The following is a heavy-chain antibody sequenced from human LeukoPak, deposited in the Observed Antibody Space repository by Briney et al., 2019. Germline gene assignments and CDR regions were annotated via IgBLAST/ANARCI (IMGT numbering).Heavy chain of an antibody. CDR2: INHSGST. CDR1: GGSFSGYY. D-gene: IGHD2-8*02. V-gene: IGHV4-34*01. J-gene: IGHJ3*02. Sequence: SETLSLTCALYGGSFSGYYWSWIRQPPGKGLEWIGEINHSGSTNYNPSLKSRVTISVDTSKNQFSLKLSSVTAADTAVYYCARGYWGHAFDIWGQGTMVTVSS. CDR3: ARGYWGHAFDI.